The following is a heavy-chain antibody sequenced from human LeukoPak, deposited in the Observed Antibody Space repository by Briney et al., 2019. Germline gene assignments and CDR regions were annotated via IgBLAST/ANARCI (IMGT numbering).Heavy chain of an antibody. J-gene: IGHJ4*02. CDR3: AKGPAAGKFDY. CDR2: ISGSGGST. CDR1: GFTFSSYA. Sequence: GGSLRLSCAASGFTFSSYAMSCVRQAPGKGREYVSAISGSGGSTYYADSVKGRFTISRDNSKNTLYLKMNSLRAEDTAVYYCAKGPAAGKFDYWGQGTPVTVSS. V-gene: IGHV3-23*01. D-gene: IGHD6-13*01.